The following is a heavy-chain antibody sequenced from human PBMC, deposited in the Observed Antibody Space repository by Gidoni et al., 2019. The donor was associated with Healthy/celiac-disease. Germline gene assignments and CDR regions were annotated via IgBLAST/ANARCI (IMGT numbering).Heavy chain of an antibody. J-gene: IGHJ4*02. Sequence: QVQLVESGGGVVQPGRSLRLSCAASGFTFSSYAMHWVRQAPGKGLEWVAVISYDGSNKYYADSVKGRFTISRDNSKNTLYLQMNSLRAEDTAVYYCAGVARIQLGKTSDYWGQGTLVTVSS. D-gene: IGHD5-18*01. CDR1: GFTFSSYA. CDR2: ISYDGSNK. CDR3: AGVARIQLGKTSDY. V-gene: IGHV3-30-3*01.